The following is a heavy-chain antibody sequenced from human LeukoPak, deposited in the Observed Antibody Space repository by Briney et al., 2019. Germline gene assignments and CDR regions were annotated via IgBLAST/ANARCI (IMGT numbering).Heavy chain of an antibody. CDR2: ISRSGVAT. D-gene: IGHD6-13*01. V-gene: IGHV3-23*01. J-gene: IGHJ6*03. CDR1: GFTFTSFA. CDR3: AKEGYSRGYYSYYYMDV. Sequence: GGTLRLSCAASGFTFTSFAMSWVRQAPGKGLEWVSTISRSGVATYYANSVKGRFTISRDNSKNTLYVQMNSLRAEDTAVYYCAKEGYSRGYYSYYYMDVWGKGTTVTVSS.